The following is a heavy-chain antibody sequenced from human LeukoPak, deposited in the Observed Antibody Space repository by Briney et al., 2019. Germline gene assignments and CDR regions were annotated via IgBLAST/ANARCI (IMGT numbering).Heavy chain of an antibody. CDR1: GFTVSSNY. V-gene: IGHV3-66*01. CDR3: ASSMGLRWLQQKYYFDY. Sequence: PGGSLRLSCAASGFTVSSNYMSWVRQAPGKGLEWVSVIYSGGSTYYADSVKGRFTISRDNSKNTLYLQMNSLRAEDTAVYYCASSMGLRWLQQKYYFDYWGQGTLVTASS. J-gene: IGHJ4*02. CDR2: IYSGGST. D-gene: IGHD5-24*01.